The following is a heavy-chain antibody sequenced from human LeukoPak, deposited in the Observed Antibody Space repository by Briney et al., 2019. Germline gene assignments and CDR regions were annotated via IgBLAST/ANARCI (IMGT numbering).Heavy chain of an antibody. CDR2: IYYSGST. CDR1: GGSISSYY. J-gene: IGHJ6*03. CDR3: SRDGGPYYYYMDV. D-gene: IGHD2-15*01. Sequence: SETLSLTCTVSGGSISSYYWSWIRQPPGKGLEWIGNIYYSGSTNYNPSLKSRVTISVDTSKNQFSLKLSSVTAADTAVYYCSRDGGPYYYYMDVWGKGITVTVSS. V-gene: IGHV4-59*01.